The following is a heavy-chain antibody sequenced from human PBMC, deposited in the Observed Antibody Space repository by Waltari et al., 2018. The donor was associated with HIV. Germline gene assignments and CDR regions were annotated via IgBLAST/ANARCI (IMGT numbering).Heavy chain of an antibody. D-gene: IGHD6-6*01. J-gene: IGHJ6*02. CDR2: INPNSGGT. Sequence: QVQLVQSGAEVKKPGASVKVSCKASGYPFTDYYLHWVRQAPGQGLEWMGWINPNSGGTNYAQKFQGRVTMTRDTSISTAYMELSRLRSDDTAVYYCARDRHSNSRILGYYYGMDVWGQGTTVTVSS. CDR1: GYPFTDYY. CDR3: ARDRHSNSRILGYYYGMDV. V-gene: IGHV1-2*02.